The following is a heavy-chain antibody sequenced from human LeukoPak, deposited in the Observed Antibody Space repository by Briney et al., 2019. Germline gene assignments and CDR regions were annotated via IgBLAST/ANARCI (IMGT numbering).Heavy chain of an antibody. V-gene: IGHV3-30-3*01. CDR1: GFTFSSYA. D-gene: IGHD3-16*02. CDR3: SLGELSPDYYFDH. J-gene: IGHJ4*02. CDR2: ISYDGSNK. Sequence: PGGSLRLSCAASGFTFSSYAMHWVRQAPGKGLEWVAVISYDGSNKYYADSVKGRFTISRDNSRNMLYLQMNSLRAEDTAVYYCSLGELSPDYYFDHWGQGTLVTVSP.